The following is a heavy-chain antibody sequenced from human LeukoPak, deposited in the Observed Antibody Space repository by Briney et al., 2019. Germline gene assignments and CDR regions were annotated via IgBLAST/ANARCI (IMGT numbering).Heavy chain of an antibody. CDR3: ARATPAGDYPPGGSFQH. V-gene: IGHV1-69*05. J-gene: IGHJ1*01. Sequence: GASVKVSCKASGGTFSSYAISWVRQAPGQGLEWMGGIIPIFGTANYAQKFQGRVTITTDESTSTAYMELSSLRSEDTAVYYCARATPAGDYPPGGSFQHWGQGTLVTVSS. CDR2: IIPIFGTA. CDR1: GGTFSSYA. D-gene: IGHD4-17*01.